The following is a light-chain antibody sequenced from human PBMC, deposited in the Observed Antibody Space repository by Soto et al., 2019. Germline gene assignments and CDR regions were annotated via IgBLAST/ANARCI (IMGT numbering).Light chain of an antibody. V-gene: IGKV1-39*01. CDR1: QYISSY. CDR2: AAS. CDR3: QQSYITPWT. J-gene: IGKJ1*01. Sequence: DIQITQSPSSLSASVGDTVTITCHASQYISSYLNWYQHKPENVPNLLIYAASRLQTGVPSRFSGSESGTDFTLTISSMQPEDFGNYYCQQSYITPWTFGQGTKVDIK.